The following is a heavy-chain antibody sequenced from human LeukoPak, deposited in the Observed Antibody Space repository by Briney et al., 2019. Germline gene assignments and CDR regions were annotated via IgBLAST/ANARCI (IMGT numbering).Heavy chain of an antibody. J-gene: IGHJ3*02. CDR1: GASIRSSY. Sequence: SETLSLTCTVSGASIRSSYWNWIRQPAGKGLEWIGIFYTSGSTNYNPSLKSRATMSVVTSKNQFSLNLTSVTAADTAVYFCASKTAGGTFDIWGHGTMVTVSS. CDR3: ASKTAGGTFDI. D-gene: IGHD1-14*01. V-gene: IGHV4-4*07. CDR2: FYTSGST.